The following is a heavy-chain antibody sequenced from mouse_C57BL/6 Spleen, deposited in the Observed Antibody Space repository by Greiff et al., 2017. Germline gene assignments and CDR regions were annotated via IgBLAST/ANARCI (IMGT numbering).Heavy chain of an antibody. CDR3: ARRTGTGGQGYFDY. CDR2: IDPSDSYT. Sequence: VQLQESGAELVMPGASVKLSCKASGYTFTSYWMHWVKQRPGQGLEWIGEIDPSDSYTNYNQKFKGKSTLTVDKSSSTAYMQLSSLTSEDSAVYYCARRTGTGGQGYFDYWGQGTTLTVSS. CDR1: GYTFTSYW. D-gene: IGHD4-1*01. V-gene: IGHV1-69*01. J-gene: IGHJ2*01.